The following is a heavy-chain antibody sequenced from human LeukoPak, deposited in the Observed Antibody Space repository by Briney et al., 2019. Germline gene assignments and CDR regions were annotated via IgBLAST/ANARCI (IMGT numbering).Heavy chain of an antibody. V-gene: IGHV1-2*02. CDR1: GYTFTGYY. D-gene: IGHD6-19*01. CDR3: ARARENRQWLTT. Sequence: GASVTVSCTASGYTFTGYYMHWVRQAPGQGLEWMGWINPNSGGTNYAQKFQGRVTMTRDTSISTAYMELSRLRSDDTAVYYCARARENRQWLTTWGQGTLVTVSS. J-gene: IGHJ4*02. CDR2: INPNSGGT.